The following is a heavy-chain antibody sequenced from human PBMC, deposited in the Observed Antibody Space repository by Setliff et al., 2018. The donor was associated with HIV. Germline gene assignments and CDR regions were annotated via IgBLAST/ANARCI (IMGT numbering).Heavy chain of an antibody. Sequence: LSLTCTVSGGSISSYYWSWIRQPPGKGLEWIGYIYTSGSVNYNPSLNSRVTISVDTSKNQFSLKVNSVTAADTAVYYCARDLIGYCSGGSCNTGLDWYFDLWGRGTLVTVSS. V-gene: IGHV4-4*09. J-gene: IGHJ2*01. D-gene: IGHD2-15*01. CDR2: IYTSGSV. CDR3: ARDLIGYCSGGSCNTGLDWYFDL. CDR1: GGSISSYY.